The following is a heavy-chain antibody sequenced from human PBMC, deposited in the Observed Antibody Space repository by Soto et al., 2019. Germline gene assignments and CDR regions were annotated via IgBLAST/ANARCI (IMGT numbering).Heavy chain of an antibody. V-gene: IGHV3-30*18. J-gene: IGHJ6*02. CDR3: AKGPVAGYYYYYGMDA. CDR1: GFTFSSYG. CDR2: ISYDGSNK. Sequence: PGGPLRLSCAVSGFTFSSYGMRWVRQAPGKGLEWVAVISYDGSNKYYADSVKGRFTISRDNSKNTLYLQMNSLRAEDTAVYYCAKGPVAGYYYYYGMDAWGQGTTVTVSS. D-gene: IGHD6-19*01.